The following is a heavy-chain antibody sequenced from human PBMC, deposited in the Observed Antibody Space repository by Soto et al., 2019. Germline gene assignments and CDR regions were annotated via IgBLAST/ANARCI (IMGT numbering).Heavy chain of an antibody. J-gene: IGHJ4*02. CDR1: GGTFSSYA. D-gene: IGHD4-17*01. CDR3: AREHDYGDYFDY. V-gene: IGHV1-69*13. CDR2: IIPIFGTA. Sequence: GASVKVSCKASGGTFSSYAISWVRQAPGQGREWMGGIIPIFGTANYAQKFQGRVTITADESTSTAYMELSSLRSEDTAVYYCAREHDYGDYFDYWGQGTLVTVSS.